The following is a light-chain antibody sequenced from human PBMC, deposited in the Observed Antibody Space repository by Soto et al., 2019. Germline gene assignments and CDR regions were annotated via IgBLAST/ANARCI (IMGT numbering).Light chain of an antibody. CDR3: QQRSSWPLT. J-gene: IGKJ4*01. CDR1: QSVSRY. Sequence: EIVLTQSPATLSLSPGERATLSCRASQSVSRYLAWYQQKPGQAPRLLIYDASNRATGIPARFSGSGSGTDFILTISSLEPEDFAVYYCQQRSSWPLTFGGGTKVDI. CDR2: DAS. V-gene: IGKV3-11*01.